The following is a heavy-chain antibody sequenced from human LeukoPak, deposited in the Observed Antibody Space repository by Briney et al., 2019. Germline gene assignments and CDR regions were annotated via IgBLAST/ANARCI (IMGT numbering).Heavy chain of an antibody. J-gene: IGHJ5*02. D-gene: IGHD3-10*01. CDR2: IYYSGST. CDR1: GGSISSYY. V-gene: IGHV4-59*01. Sequence: SETLSLTCTVSGGSISSYYWSWIRQPPGKGLEWIGYIYYSGSTNYNPSLKSRVTISVDTSKNQFSLKLSSVTAADTAVYDCAREYYYYGTPSGRWFDPWGQGTLVTVSS. CDR3: AREYYYYGTPSGRWFDP.